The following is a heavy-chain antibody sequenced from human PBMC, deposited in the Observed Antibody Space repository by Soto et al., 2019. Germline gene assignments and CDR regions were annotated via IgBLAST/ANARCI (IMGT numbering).Heavy chain of an antibody. Sequence: DVQLLESGAGLVQPGGSLRLSCAASGFTFSNYTMAWVRQAPGRGLEWVSIISTSGFTTFYADSAKGRFTISRDNSKDTVFLQMNSLRAEDTAVYYCAKGSGYCLAGTCYRYFDYWGQGNLVTVSS. J-gene: IGHJ4*02. CDR2: ISTSGFTT. CDR3: AKGSGYCLAGTCYRYFDY. V-gene: IGHV3-23*01. D-gene: IGHD2-15*01. CDR1: GFTFSNYT.